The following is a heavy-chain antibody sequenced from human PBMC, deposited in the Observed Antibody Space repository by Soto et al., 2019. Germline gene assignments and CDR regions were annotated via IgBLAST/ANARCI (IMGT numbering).Heavy chain of an antibody. V-gene: IGHV3-53*04. CDR3: ARSIAAAFGVFYFDY. J-gene: IGHJ4*02. CDR2: IYSGGST. D-gene: IGHD6-13*01. CDR1: GFTVSSNY. Sequence: EVQLVESGGGLVQPGGSLRLSCAASGFTVSSNYMSWVRQAPGKGLERVSVIYSGGSTYYADSVKGRFTISRHNSKNTLYLQMNSLRAEDTAVYYCARSIAAAFGVFYFDYWGQGTLVTVSS.